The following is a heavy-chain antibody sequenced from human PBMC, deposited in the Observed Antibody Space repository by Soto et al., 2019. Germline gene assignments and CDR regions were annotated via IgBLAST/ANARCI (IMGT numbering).Heavy chain of an antibody. Sequence: PSETLSLTCTVSGGSISSGDYYWSWIRQHPGKGLEWIGYIYYSRSTYYNPSLKSRVTISVDMSKNQFSLRLSSVTAADTAVYYCARVDYYVISCYCLGAFEIWGHAKTVTISS. D-gene: IGHD3-22*01. J-gene: IGHJ3*02. CDR3: ARVDYYVISCYCLGAFEI. CDR2: IYYSRST. CDR1: GGSISSGDYY. V-gene: IGHV4-31*03.